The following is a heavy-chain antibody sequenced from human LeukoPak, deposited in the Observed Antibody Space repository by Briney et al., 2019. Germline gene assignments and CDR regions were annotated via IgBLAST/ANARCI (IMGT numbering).Heavy chain of an antibody. J-gene: IGHJ2*01. V-gene: IGHV1-2*02. CDR1: GYTFTGCY. CDR3: ARGVGSGWYFDL. CDR2: IDPNSGGT. Sequence: ASVKVSCKASGYTFTGCYMHWVRQAPAQGLEWMGWIDPNSGGTNYAKNFQGRVTMTRDTSITTAYMELSGLRSDDTAVYYCARGVGSGWYFDLWGRGTLVTVSS. D-gene: IGHD3-10*01.